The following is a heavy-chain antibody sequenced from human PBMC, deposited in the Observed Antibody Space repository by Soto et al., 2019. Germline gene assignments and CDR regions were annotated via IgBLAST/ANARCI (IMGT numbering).Heavy chain of an antibody. D-gene: IGHD3-3*01. CDR2: IFDSETA. V-gene: IGHV4-31*03. CDR1: GGSVSSGGYY. J-gene: IGHJ3*01. CDR3: ARENFGVVIHDAFDL. Sequence: QVQLQESGPGLVKTSQTLSLTCTVSGGSVSSGGYYWNWIRQHPGKGLERLGYIFDSETAYYNPSLKSRLTISMDTSKNQFSLKVTSVTPADTAVYYCARENFGVVIHDAFDLWGQGTMVTVSS.